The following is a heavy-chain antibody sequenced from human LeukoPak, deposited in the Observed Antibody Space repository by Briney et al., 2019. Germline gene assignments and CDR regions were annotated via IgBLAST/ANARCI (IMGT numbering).Heavy chain of an antibody. Sequence: GGSLRLSCATSGFTFSNYGMHWVRQAPGKGLEWVAVISSDETNIRYGDSVKGRFTVSRDNAKNTLYLQMNSLRAEDTAVYYCAKDPYRVVFATGNYLDPWGQGTLVTVSS. D-gene: IGHD2-15*01. V-gene: IGHV3-30*18. CDR3: AKDPYRVVFATGNYLDP. CDR2: ISSDETNI. CDR1: GFTFSNYG. J-gene: IGHJ5*02.